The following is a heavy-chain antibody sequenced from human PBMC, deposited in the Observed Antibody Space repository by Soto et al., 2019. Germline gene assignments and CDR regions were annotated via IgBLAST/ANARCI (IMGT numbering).Heavy chain of an antibody. CDR1: GGSISSYY. V-gene: IGHV4-59*01. D-gene: IGHD5-12*01. Sequence: SETLSLTCTVSGGSISSYYWSWIRQPPGKGLEWIGYIYYSGSTNYNPSLKSRVTISVDTSKNQFSLKLSSVTAADTAVYYCARVRYSRYPRGYYFDYWGQGTLVTVSS. CDR2: IYYSGST. J-gene: IGHJ4*02. CDR3: ARVRYSRYPRGYYFDY.